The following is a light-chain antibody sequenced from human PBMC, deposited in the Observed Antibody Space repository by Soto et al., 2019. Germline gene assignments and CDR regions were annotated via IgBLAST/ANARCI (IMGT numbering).Light chain of an antibody. CDR1: QSVSSSY. J-gene: IGKJ2*01. Sequence: EILLTQSPGTLSLSPGERATLSCRASQSVSSSYLAWYQQKPGLAPGLLLYGASSRATGIPDRFSGSGSGTDFTLTISRLEPEDFAVYYCQQYDNSPPYTFGQGTKLEI. V-gene: IGKV3-20*01. CDR3: QQYDNSPPYT. CDR2: GAS.